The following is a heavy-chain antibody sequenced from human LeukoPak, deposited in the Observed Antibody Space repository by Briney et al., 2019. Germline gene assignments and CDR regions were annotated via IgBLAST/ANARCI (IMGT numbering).Heavy chain of an antibody. J-gene: IGHJ4*02. CDR3: ATGFKFATVTGYYFDY. CDR1: GFTFSSYG. CDR2: ISGSGGST. V-gene: IGHV3-23*01. D-gene: IGHD4-17*01. Sequence: GGSLRLSCAASGFTFSSYGMSWVRQAPGKGLEWVSAISGSGGSTYYADSVKGRFTISRDNSKNTLYLQMNSLRAEDTAVYYCATGFKFATVTGYYFDYWGQGTLVTVSS.